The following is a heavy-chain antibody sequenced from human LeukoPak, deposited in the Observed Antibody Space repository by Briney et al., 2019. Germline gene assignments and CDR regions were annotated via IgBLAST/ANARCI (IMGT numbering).Heavy chain of an antibody. CDR3: ARDSMGGYDSYFDY. Sequence: GGSLRLSCAASGFTFSSYSMNWVRQAPGKGLEWVSSISSSSSYIYYADSVKGRFTISRDNAKNSLCLQMNSLRAEDTAVYYCARDSMGGYDSYFDYWGQGTLVTVSS. D-gene: IGHD5-12*01. V-gene: IGHV3-21*01. CDR2: ISSSSSYI. CDR1: GFTFSSYS. J-gene: IGHJ4*02.